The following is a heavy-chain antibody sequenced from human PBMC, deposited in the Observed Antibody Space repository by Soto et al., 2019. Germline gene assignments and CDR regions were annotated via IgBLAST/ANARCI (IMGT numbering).Heavy chain of an antibody. CDR1: GFTFSSYW. V-gene: IGHV3-74*01. CDR2: INSDGSST. J-gene: IGHJ6*02. D-gene: IGHD4-17*01. CDR3: ARDPRIYGDYFYYYGMDV. Sequence: RLSCSASGFTFSSYWIHWFRQAPVKGLVWVSRINSDGSSTSYADSVKGRFTISRDNAKNTLYLQMNSLRAEDTAVYYCARDPRIYGDYFYYYGMDVWGQGTTVTVSS.